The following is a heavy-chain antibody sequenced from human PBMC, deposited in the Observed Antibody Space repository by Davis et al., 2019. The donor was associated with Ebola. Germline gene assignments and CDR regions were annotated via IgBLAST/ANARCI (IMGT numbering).Heavy chain of an antibody. CDR2: IKSKTDGGTT. CDR1: GFTFSNAW. Sequence: GESLKISCAASGFTFSNAWMSWVRQAPGKGLEWVGRIKSKTDGGTTDYAAPVKGRFTISSVNSKNSLYLQMNSLKTEDTAVYYCTTGLGYSKSWGQGTLVTVSS. CDR3: TTGLGYSKS. J-gene: IGHJ5*02. V-gene: IGHV3-15*01. D-gene: IGHD6-13*01.